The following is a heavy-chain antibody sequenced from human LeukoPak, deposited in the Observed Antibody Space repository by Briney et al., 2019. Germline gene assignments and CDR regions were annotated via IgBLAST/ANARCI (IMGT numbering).Heavy chain of an antibody. D-gene: IGHD6-13*01. CDR1: GFTFSSYA. J-gene: IGHJ4*02. Sequence: GGSLRLSCAASGFTFSSYAMSWVRQAPGKGLEWVSVISGSGGSTYYADSVKGRFTISRDNSKNTLYLQMNSPRAEDTAVYYCAKDWFGQQLVQGYFGYWGQGTLVTVSS. CDR3: AKDWFGQQLVQGYFGY. V-gene: IGHV3-23*01. CDR2: ISGSGGST.